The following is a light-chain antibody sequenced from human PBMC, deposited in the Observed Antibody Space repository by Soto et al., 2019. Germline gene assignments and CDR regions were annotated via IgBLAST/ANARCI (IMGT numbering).Light chain of an antibody. Sequence: IVMTQSPATLSLSPGERATLSCRASQSVSNSVAWYQQKPGQAPRLLIYGASTRATDIPARFSGSGSGTKFTLTISSLQSADFAVYYCQHYNNWPITLGRGTRLE. V-gene: IGKV3-15*01. J-gene: IGKJ5*01. CDR3: QHYNNWPIT. CDR1: QSVSNS. CDR2: GAS.